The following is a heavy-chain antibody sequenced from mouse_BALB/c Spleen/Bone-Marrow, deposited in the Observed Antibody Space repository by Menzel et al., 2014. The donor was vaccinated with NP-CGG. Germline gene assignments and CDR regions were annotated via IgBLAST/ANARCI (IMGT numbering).Heavy chain of an antibody. CDR3: ARDDYGY. CDR2: IYPGDGST. CDR1: GYTFTSYY. Sequence: VQLVESGPELVKPGASVKMSCKASGYTFTSYYIHWVKRRPGQGLEWIGWIYPGDGSTKYNEKFKGKTTLTADKSSSTVYMLLSSLTSEDSAIYFCARDDYGYWGQGTLVTVSA. J-gene: IGHJ3*01. D-gene: IGHD2-4*01. V-gene: IGHV1S56*01.